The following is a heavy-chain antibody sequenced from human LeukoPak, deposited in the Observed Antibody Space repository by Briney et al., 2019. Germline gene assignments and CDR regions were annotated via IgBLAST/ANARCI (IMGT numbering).Heavy chain of an antibody. CDR3: TKDRGRYYDSSGYYWGYYFDS. V-gene: IGHV3-23*01. CDR1: GFIFSTYA. J-gene: IGHJ4*02. CDR2: ISGGGGST. Sequence: GGSLRLSCAASGFIFSTYAVNWVRQAPGKGPEWVSTISGGGGSTYYADSVRGRFTISRDNSKNTLYLQMSSLRAEDTAVYYCTKDRGRYYDSSGYYWGYYFDSWGQGILVTVST. D-gene: IGHD3-22*01.